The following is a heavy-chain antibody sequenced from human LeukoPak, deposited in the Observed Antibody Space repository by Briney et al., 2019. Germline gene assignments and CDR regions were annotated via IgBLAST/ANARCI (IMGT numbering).Heavy chain of an antibody. J-gene: IGHJ3*02. CDR2: IYTSGST. CDR1: GGSISSYY. D-gene: IGHD3-22*01. V-gene: IGHV4-4*07. CDR3: ARDHAFRRYYYDSSGTGAFDI. Sequence: PSETLSLTCTVSGGSISSYYWSWIRQPAGKGLEWIGRIYTSGSTNYNPSLKSRVTISVDTSKNQFSLKLSSVTAADTAVYYCARDHAFRRYYYDSSGTGAFDIWGQGTMVTVSS.